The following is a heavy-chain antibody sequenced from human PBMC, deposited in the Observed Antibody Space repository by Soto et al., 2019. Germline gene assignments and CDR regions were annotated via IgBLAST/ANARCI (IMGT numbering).Heavy chain of an antibody. Sequence: GGSLRLSCAASGFTFRNYWMNWVRQAPGKGLEWVANIKQDGSEKYFVDSVKGRFTISRDNAKNSLYLQMNSLRAEDTAVYYCARDLGRTAAGYYYYYAMDVWGQGTTVTVSS. D-gene: IGHD2-2*01. V-gene: IGHV3-7*01. CDR1: GFTFRNYW. J-gene: IGHJ6*02. CDR3: ARDLGRTAAGYYYYYAMDV. CDR2: IKQDGSEK.